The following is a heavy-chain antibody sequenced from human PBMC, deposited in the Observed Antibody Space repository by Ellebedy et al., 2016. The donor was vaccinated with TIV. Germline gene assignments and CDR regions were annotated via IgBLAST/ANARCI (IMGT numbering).Heavy chain of an antibody. J-gene: IGHJ4*02. D-gene: IGHD5-18*01. V-gene: IGHV3-15*01. CDR1: GFTFSNAW. Sequence: PGGSLRLSCAASGFTFSNAWMSWVRQAPGKGLEWVGRIKSKTDGGTTDYAAPVKGRFTISRDDSKNTLYLQMNSLKTEDTAVYYCTTDSTKQLWYPIDYWGQGTLVTVSS. CDR2: IKSKTDGGTT. CDR3: TTDSTKQLWYPIDY.